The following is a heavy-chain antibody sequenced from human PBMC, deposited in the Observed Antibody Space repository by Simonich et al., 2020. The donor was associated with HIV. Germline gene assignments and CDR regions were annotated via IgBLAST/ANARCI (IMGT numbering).Heavy chain of an antibody. CDR3: ARRNPTTVTTPYFDY. D-gene: IGHD4-17*01. Sequence: QVQLQQWGAGLLKPSETLSLTCAVYGGSFSGYYWSWIRQPPGKGLEWIGEINHSVSTTYNPSLKSRVTISVDTSKNQFSLKLSSVTAADTAVYYCARRNPTTVTTPYFDYWGQGTLVTVSS. V-gene: IGHV4-34*01. J-gene: IGHJ4*02. CDR1: GGSFSGYY. CDR2: INHSVST.